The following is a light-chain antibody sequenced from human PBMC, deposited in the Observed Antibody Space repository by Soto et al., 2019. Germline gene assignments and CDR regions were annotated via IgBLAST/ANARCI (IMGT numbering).Light chain of an antibody. CDR1: QNIGSW. Sequence: DIPMTQFPSTLSASVADRVCIXCRASQNIGSWLAWYQQKPGKAPKVLIYDVSNLETGVPSRFSGSGSGTEFTLTISSLQSEDCAIYYCQHYNTWPLSFGGGTKV. V-gene: IGKV1-5*01. J-gene: IGKJ4*01. CDR3: QHYNTWPLS. CDR2: DVS.